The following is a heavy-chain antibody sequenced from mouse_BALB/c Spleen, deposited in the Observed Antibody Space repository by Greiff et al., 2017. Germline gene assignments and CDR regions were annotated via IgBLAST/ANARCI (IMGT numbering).Heavy chain of an antibody. Sequence: VMLVESGAELAKPGASVKMSCKASGYTFTSYWMHWVKQRPGQGLEWIGYINPSTGYTEYNQKFKDKATLTADKSSSTAYMQLSSLTSEDSAVYYCARSRGNTSWFAYWGQGTLVTVSA. J-gene: IGHJ3*01. V-gene: IGHV1-7*01. CDR3: ARSRGNTSWFAY. CDR1: GYTFTSYW. CDR2: INPSTGYT. D-gene: IGHD2-1*01.